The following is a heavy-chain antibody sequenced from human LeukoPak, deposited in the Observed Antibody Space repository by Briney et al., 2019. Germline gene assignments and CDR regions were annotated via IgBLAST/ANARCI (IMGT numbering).Heavy chain of an antibody. CDR1: GFPFCRCG. Sequence: GGPLRLLCAPSGFPFCRCGMQGPRKSTGKALVGVTDLSYEGCNKYCAHSVKGRFIISRDNSKNTLYLQMNSLRAEDTAVYYCAKEKPYYSSGYRYYFDYWGQGTLVTVSS. V-gene: IGHV3-30*18. CDR3: AKEKPYYSSGYRYYFDY. D-gene: IGHD3-22*01. J-gene: IGHJ4*02. CDR2: LSYEGCNK.